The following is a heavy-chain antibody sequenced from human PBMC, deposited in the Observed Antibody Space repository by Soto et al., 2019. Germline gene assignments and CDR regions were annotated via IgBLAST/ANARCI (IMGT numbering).Heavy chain of an antibody. Sequence: QVQLQASGPGLVKPSQTLSLTCTVSGGSISSGSSYWTSIRQHPGKGLEWIGYIYSSRSTYSNPALRGRVSILLDTSKNRFALKPSSVTAAATAVYYCARKGSRWPHEASGVWGQGTMVTVSS. CDR2: IYSSRST. V-gene: IGHV4-31*03. CDR1: GGSISSGSSY. D-gene: IGHD6-19*01. CDR3: ARKGSRWPHEASGV. J-gene: IGHJ3*01.